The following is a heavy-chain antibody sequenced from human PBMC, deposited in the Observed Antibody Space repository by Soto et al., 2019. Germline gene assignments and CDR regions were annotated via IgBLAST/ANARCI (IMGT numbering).Heavy chain of an antibody. CDR1: GYIIRSGYY. D-gene: IGHD4-17*01. Sequence: PSQTLSLTGDVSGYIIRSGYYWAWIRQPPGKGLEWIGSIYHSGSTYYNPSLKSRLTISVDTSKNQFSLKLSSVSAADTAVYYCARGPYADYIGGWFDPWGQGTLVTVSS. CDR2: IYHSGST. V-gene: IGHV4-38-2*01. J-gene: IGHJ5*02. CDR3: ARGPYADYIGGWFDP.